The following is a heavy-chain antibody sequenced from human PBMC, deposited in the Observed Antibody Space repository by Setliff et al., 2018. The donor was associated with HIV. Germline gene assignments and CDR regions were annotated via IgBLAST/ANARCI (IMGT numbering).Heavy chain of an antibody. CDR2: IIPILGVT. J-gene: IGHJ4*02. V-gene: IGHV1-69*10. CDR3: ARELASAAAPLGY. Sequence: ASVKVSCKASGGTFTSYVISWVRQAPGQGLEWMGGIIPILGVTNYAQKFQGRVTITTDESTSTAYMELSSLRSEDTAVYYCARELASAAAPLGYWGQGTLVTVSS. CDR1: GGTFTSYV. D-gene: IGHD6-13*01.